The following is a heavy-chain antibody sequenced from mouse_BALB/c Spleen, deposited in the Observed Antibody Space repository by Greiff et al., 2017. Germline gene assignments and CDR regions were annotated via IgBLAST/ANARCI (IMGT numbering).Heavy chain of an antibody. D-gene: IGHD3-2*01. CDR2: IWAGGST. Sequence: VQLQESGPGLVAPSQSLSITCTVSGFSLTSYGVHWVRQPPGKGLEWLGVIWAGGSTNYNSALMSRLSISKDNSKSQVFLKMNSLQTDDTAMYYCARARQLGLRTFAYWGQGTLVTVSA. J-gene: IGHJ3*01. V-gene: IGHV2-9*02. CDR3: ARARQLGLRTFAY. CDR1: GFSLTSYG.